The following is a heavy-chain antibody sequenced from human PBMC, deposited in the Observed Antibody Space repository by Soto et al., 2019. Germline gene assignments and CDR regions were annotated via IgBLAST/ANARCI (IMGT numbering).Heavy chain of an antibody. Sequence: PGGSLRLSCAASGFTFSSYEMNWVRQAPGKGLEWVSYISSSGSTIYYADSVKGRFTISRDNAKNSLYLQMNSLRAEDTAVYYCAREEAARLIYYYGMDVWGQGTTVTVSS. J-gene: IGHJ6*02. V-gene: IGHV3-48*03. CDR2: ISSSGSTI. CDR1: GFTFSSYE. CDR3: AREEAARLIYYYGMDV. D-gene: IGHD6-6*01.